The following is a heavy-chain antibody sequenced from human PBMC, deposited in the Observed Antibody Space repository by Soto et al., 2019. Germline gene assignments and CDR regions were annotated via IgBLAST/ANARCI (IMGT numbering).Heavy chain of an antibody. CDR3: ARDSKRYFDWPHPPNWFDP. CDR2: INPSGGST. J-gene: IGHJ5*02. D-gene: IGHD3-9*01. CDR1: GYTFTSYY. V-gene: IGHV1-46*03. Sequence: ASVKVSCKASGYTFTSYYMHWVRQAPGQGLEWMGIINPSGGSTSYAQKFQGRVTMTRDTSTSTVYMELSSLRSEDTAVYYCARDSKRYFDWPHPPNWFDPWGQGTLVTVSS.